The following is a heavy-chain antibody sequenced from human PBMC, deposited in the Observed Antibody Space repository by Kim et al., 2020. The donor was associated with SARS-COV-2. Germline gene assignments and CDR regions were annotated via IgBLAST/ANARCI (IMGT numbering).Heavy chain of an antibody. D-gene: IGHD3-10*01. Sequence: GGSLRLSCAASGFTFSSYSMNWVRQAPGKGLEWVSYISSSSSTIYSADSVKGRFTISRDNAKNSLYLQMNSLRDEDTAVYYCARDNPMVRGDPFDYWGQGTLVTVSS. V-gene: IGHV3-48*02. CDR1: GFTFSSYS. J-gene: IGHJ4*02. CDR2: ISSSSSTI. CDR3: ARDNPMVRGDPFDY.